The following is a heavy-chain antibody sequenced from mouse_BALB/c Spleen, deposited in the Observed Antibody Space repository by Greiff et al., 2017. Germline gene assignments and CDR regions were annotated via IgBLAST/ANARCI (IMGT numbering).Heavy chain of an antibody. J-gene: IGHJ3*01. V-gene: IGHV14-3*02. CDR1: GFNIKDTY. D-gene: IGHD1-1*01. Sequence: VQLQQSGAELVKPGASVKLSCTASGFNIKDTYMHWVKQRPEQGLEWIGRIDPANGNTKYDPKFQGKATITADTSSNTAYLQLSSLTSEDTAVYYCAREPPIYYYGSSAPWFAYWGQGTLVTVSA. CDR3: AREPPIYYYGSSAPWFAY. CDR2: IDPANGNT.